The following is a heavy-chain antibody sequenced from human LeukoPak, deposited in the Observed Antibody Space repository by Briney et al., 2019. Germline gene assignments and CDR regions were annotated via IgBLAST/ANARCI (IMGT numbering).Heavy chain of an antibody. CDR3: ARDGRITIFGVKFDP. J-gene: IGHJ5*02. V-gene: IGHV3-21*01. CDR1: GFTFSSYS. Sequence: GGSLRLSCAASGFTFSSYSMNWVRQAPGKGLEWVSSISSSSSSYIYYADSVKGRFTISRDNAKNSLYLQMNSLRAEDTAVYYYARDGRITIFGVKFDPWGEGTLVTV. D-gene: IGHD3-3*01. CDR2: ISSSSSSYI.